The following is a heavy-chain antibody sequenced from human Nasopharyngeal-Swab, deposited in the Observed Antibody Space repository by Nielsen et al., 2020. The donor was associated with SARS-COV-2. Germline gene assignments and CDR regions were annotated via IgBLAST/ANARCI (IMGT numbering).Heavy chain of an antibody. J-gene: IGHJ6*02. V-gene: IGHV3-7*01. D-gene: IGHD6-13*01. CDR3: ARVGTGYGMDV. CDR2: IKQDGSEK. CDR1: GFTFSSYW. Sequence: GESLKTSCAASGFTFSSYWMSWVRQAPGKGLEWVANIKQDGSEKYYVDSVKGRFTISRDNAKNSLYLQMNSLRAEDTAVYYCARVGTGYGMDVWGQGTTVTVSS.